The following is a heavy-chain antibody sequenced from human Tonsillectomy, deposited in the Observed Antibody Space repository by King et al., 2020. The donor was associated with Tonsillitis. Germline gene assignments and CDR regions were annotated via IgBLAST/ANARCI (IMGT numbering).Heavy chain of an antibody. CDR1: GFTFSSYA. Sequence: VQLVESGGGLVQPGGSLRLSCAASGFTFSSYAMSWVRQAPGKGLEWVSSISGSGGSTFYADSVKGRFIISRDNSKNTLYLQMNSLRAGDTAVYYCAKLQGGGYYSYYYYGMDVWGQGTTVTVSS. J-gene: IGHJ6*02. V-gene: IGHV3-23*04. CDR2: ISGSGGST. CDR3: AKLQGGGYYSYYYYGMDV. D-gene: IGHD3-3*01.